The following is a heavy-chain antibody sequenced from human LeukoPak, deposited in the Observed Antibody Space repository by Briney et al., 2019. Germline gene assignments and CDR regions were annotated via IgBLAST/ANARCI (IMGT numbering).Heavy chain of an antibody. J-gene: IGHJ4*02. CDR1: GYTFTGYY. V-gene: IGHV1-2*02. Sequence: ASVKVSCKASGYTFTGYYMHWVRQAPGQGLEWMGWINPNSGGTNYAQKFQGRVTMTRDTSISTAYMELSRLRSDDTAVYYCAREGTLSGTMYYFDYWGQGTLVTDSS. CDR3: AREGTLSGTMYYFDY. D-gene: IGHD1-26*01. CDR2: INPNSGGT.